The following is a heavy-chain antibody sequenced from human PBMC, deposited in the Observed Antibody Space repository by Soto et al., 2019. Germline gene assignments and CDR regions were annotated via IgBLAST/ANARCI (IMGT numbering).Heavy chain of an antibody. CDR2: ISSSSSNT. V-gene: IGHV3-11*05. CDR3: ARDLGYYASDGYFDY. J-gene: IGHJ4*02. CDR1: GFTFSDYY. D-gene: IGHD3-22*01. Sequence: GGSLRLSCAASGFTFSDYYMSWIRQAPGKGLEWVSYISSSSSNTNYADSVKGRFTISRDNAKNSLYLQMNSLRAEDTAVYYCARDLGYYASDGYFDYWGQGTVVTVSS.